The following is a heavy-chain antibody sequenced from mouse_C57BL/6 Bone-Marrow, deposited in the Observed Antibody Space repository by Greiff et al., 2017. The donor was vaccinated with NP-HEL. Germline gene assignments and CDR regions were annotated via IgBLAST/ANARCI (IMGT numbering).Heavy chain of an antibody. V-gene: IGHV6-6*01. D-gene: IGHD1-1*01. CDR3: TRSVTTVVADYAMDY. J-gene: IGHJ4*01. CDR2: IRNKANNHAT. Sequence: EVKLEESGGGLVQPGGSMKISCAASGFTFSDAWMDWVRQSPEKGLEWVAEIRNKANNHATYYAESVKGRFTISRDDSNSSVSLQMNSLRAEDTGIYYCTRSVTTVVADYAMDYWGQGTSVTVSS. CDR1: GFTFSDAW.